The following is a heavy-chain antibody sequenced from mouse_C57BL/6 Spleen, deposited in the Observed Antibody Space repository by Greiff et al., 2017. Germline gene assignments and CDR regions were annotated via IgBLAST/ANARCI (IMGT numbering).Heavy chain of an antibody. CDR3: ARGDYGSPLAY. D-gene: IGHD1-1*01. CDR1: GYSITSGYD. V-gene: IGHV3-1*01. J-gene: IGHJ3*01. Sequence: VQLQQSGPGMVKPSQSLSLTCTVTGYSITSGYDWHWIRHFPGNKLEWMGYISYSGSTNYNPSLKSRISITHDTSKNHFFLKLNSVTTEDTATXYCARGDYGSPLAYWGQGTLVTVSA. CDR2: ISYSGST.